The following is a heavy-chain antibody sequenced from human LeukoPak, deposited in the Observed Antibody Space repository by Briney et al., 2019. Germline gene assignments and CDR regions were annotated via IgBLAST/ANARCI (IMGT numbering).Heavy chain of an antibody. CDR2: IRSKAYGGTT. D-gene: IGHD1-14*01. J-gene: IGHJ4*02. CDR1: GFTFSDYA. CDR3: TNGLTMNPFDY. V-gene: IGHV3-49*04. Sequence: QPGGSLRLSCTTSGFTFSDYAMSWVRQTPGKGLEWVGFIRSKAYGGTTEYAASVKGRFTISRDDSKSIAYLQMNSLKTEDTAFYYCTNGLTMNPFDYWGQGTLVTVSS.